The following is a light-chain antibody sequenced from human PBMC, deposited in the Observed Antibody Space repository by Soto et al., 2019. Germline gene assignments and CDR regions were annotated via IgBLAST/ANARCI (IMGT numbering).Light chain of an antibody. CDR3: QSYGSSRT. CDR1: QSVSSSY. V-gene: IGKV3-20*01. J-gene: IGKJ1*01. Sequence: EIVLTQSPGTLSLSPGERATLSCRASQSVSSSYLAWYQQKPGQAPRLLIYGASSRATGIPDRFSGSGSGTDFTLTISRLEPEDFAVYYCQSYGSSRTFGHGTKVEI. CDR2: GAS.